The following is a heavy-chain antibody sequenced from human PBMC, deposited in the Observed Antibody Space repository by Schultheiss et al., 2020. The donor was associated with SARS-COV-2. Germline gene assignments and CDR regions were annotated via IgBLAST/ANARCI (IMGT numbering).Heavy chain of an antibody. V-gene: IGHV4-59*08. CDR2: IYYSGST. J-gene: IGHJ2*01. D-gene: IGHD3-22*01. CDR3: ARRGNSMIGEISYWYFDL. Sequence: SETLSLTCTVSGGSISSYYWSWIRQPPGKGLEWIGYIYYSGSTNYNPSLKSRVTISVDTSKNQFSLKLSSVTAADTAVYYCARRGNSMIGEISYWYFDLWGRGTLVTVSS. CDR1: GGSISSYY.